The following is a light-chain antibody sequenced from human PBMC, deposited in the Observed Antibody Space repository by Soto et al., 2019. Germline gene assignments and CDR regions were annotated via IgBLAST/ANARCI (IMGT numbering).Light chain of an antibody. CDR1: QGISNY. CDR2: AAS. Sequence: DIQMTQSPSSLSASVGDRVTITCRASQGISNYLAWYQQKPGKVPKLLIYAASTLQSGVPSRFSGSGSGTDFTLTISSLQPEDVATYHCQKYNSAPPLLFTFGPGTKVDIK. J-gene: IGKJ3*01. CDR3: QKYNSAPPLLFT. V-gene: IGKV1-27*01.